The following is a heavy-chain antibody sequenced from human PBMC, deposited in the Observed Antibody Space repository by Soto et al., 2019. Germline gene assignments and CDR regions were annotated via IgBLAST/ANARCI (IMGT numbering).Heavy chain of an antibody. V-gene: IGHV5-51*01. J-gene: IGHJ6*03. Sequence: GESLKISCKGSGYSFTSYWIGWVRPLPGKGLEWMGIIYPGDSDTRYSPSFQGQVTISADKSISTAYLRWSSLKASDTAMYYCAREAPSIAARAPYYYYYMDVSGKGTTVTVSS. CDR1: GYSFTSYW. CDR2: IYPGDSDT. CDR3: AREAPSIAARAPYYYYYMDV. D-gene: IGHD6-6*01.